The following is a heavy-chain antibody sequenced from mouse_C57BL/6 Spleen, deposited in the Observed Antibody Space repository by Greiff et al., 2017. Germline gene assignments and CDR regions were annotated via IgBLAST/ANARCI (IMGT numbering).Heavy chain of an antibody. CDR3: ARNPYYGSSFDV. J-gene: IGHJ1*03. CDR1: GYSITSGYD. Sequence: VQLKESGPGMVKPSQSLSLTCTVTGYSITSGYDWHWIRHFPGNNLEWMGYISYSGSTNYNPSLKSRISITHDTSKNHFFLKLNSVTTEDTATYYCARNPYYGSSFDVWGTGTTVTVSS. V-gene: IGHV3-1*01. CDR2: ISYSGST. D-gene: IGHD1-1*01.